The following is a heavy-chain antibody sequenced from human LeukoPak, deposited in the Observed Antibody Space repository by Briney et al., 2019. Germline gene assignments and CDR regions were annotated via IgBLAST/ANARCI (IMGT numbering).Heavy chain of an antibody. Sequence: GGSLRLSCAASGFTFSSYGMHWVRQAPGKGLEWVAFIRYDGSNKYYADSVKGRFTISRDNSKNTLYLQMNSLRAEDTAVYYCAKDATAVVGTVYMDVWGKGTTVTISS. D-gene: IGHD6-13*01. CDR3: AKDATAVVGTVYMDV. CDR1: GFTFSSYG. CDR2: IRYDGSNK. V-gene: IGHV3-30*02. J-gene: IGHJ6*03.